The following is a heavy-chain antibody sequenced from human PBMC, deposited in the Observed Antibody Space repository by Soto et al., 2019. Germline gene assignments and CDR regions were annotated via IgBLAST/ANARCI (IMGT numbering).Heavy chain of an antibody. D-gene: IGHD2-2*01. CDR2: ISSSTSYV. V-gene: IGHV3-21*06. CDR1: GFTFSSSS. J-gene: IGHJ5*01. Sequence: EVQLVESGGGLVKPGGSLRLSCAASGFTFSSSSMNWVRQAPGKGLEWVASISSSTSYVYYADSVKGRFSTSRDNAKNILYLEMYGLRTEDTAVYYCARDPSEGRVGNWFESWGQGTLVTVSS. CDR3: ARDPSEGRVGNWFES.